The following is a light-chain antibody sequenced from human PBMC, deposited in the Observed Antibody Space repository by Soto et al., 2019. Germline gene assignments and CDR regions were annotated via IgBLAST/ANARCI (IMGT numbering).Light chain of an antibody. CDR1: QSVGTN. Sequence: IAMTQSPATLSVSPGERATLSCRASQSVGTNLAWYQQKPGQAPRLHIYAASITVPGIPARFSGSGSETEFTLSISSLQSEDFAVYYWQQYKSWPLAFGQGTKVDIK. CDR2: AAS. CDR3: QQYKSWPLA. V-gene: IGKV3-15*01. J-gene: IGKJ1*01.